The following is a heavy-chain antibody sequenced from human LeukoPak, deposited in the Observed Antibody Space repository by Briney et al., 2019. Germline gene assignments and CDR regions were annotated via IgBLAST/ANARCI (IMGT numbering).Heavy chain of an antibody. Sequence: GGSLRLSCAASGFTFSSYGMHWVRQAPGKGLEWVAFIRYDGSNKYYADSVKGRFTISRDNSKNTLYLQMNSLRGEDTAVYHCARAVGATTWSTCVDYWGQGTLVTVSS. D-gene: IGHD1-26*01. CDR1: GFTFSSYG. CDR3: ARAVGATTWSTCVDY. V-gene: IGHV3-30*02. J-gene: IGHJ4*02. CDR2: IRYDGSNK.